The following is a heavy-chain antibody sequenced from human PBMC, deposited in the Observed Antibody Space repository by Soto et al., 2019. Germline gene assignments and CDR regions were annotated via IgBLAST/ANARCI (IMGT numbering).Heavy chain of an antibody. CDR2: INAGNGDT. Sequence: QVQLVQSGAEMKKPGASVKLSCKASGITYNTYAIHWVRQAPGQGLEWMVWINAGNGDTRYSQNFQGRVTLTRDTSASTVYMDLDSLKSGDTGVYYCARAISGYVTWGQGTLVTVSS. CDR3: ARAISGYVT. V-gene: IGHV1-3*01. J-gene: IGHJ4*02. D-gene: IGHD5-12*01. CDR1: GITYNTYA.